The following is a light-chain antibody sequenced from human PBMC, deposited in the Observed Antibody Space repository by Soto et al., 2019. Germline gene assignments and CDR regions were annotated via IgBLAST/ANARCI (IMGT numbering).Light chain of an antibody. V-gene: IGKV3-20*01. CDR1: QSITNNY. J-gene: IGKJ4*01. CDR2: GAS. Sequence: IVLTQSPGPLSSSPGERATLSCRASQSITNNYFVWYQQKPGRAHRLLIYGASSRATGIPDRFSGSGSGTDVTLTSSRREPEDFAMYYCQEGGYLVTVGGGTKVEIK. CDR3: QEGGYLVT.